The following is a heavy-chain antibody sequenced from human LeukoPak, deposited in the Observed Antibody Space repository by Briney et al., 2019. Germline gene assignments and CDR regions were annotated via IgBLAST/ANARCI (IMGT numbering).Heavy chain of an antibody. V-gene: IGHV1-2*02. CDR3: ARSFYYGSGRALFDY. CDR1: GYTFTGYY. CDR2: INPNSGGT. Sequence: ASVKVSCKASGYTFTGYYMHWVRQAPGQGLEWMGWINPNSGGTDYAQKFQGRVTMTRDTSISTAYMELSRLRSDDTAEYYCARSFYYGSGRALFDYWGQGTLVTVSS. D-gene: IGHD3-10*01. J-gene: IGHJ4*02.